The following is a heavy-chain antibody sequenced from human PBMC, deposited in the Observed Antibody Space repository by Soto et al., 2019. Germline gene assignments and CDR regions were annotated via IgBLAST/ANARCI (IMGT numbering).Heavy chain of an antibody. CDR2: IYPGDSDT. V-gene: IGHV5-51*01. CDR3: ARVVTLGYCISTSCYEYWFDP. D-gene: IGHD2-2*01. J-gene: IGHJ5*02. Sequence: GESLKISCKGSGYSFTSYWIGWVRQMPGKGLEWMGIIYPGDSDTRYSPSFQGQVTISADKSISTAYLQWSSLKASDTATYYCARVVTLGYCISTSCYEYWFDPWGQGTLVTVSS. CDR1: GYSFTSYW.